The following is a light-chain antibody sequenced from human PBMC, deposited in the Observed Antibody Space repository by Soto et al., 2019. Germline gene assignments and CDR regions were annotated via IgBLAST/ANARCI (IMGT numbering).Light chain of an antibody. CDR2: AAS. J-gene: IGKJ1*01. V-gene: IGKV1-8*01. CDR1: QGISSN. CDR3: QPYYSYPHT. Sequence: AIRMTQSPSSFSASTGDRVTITCRASQGISSNLAWYQQNPGQAPKLLSYAASTLQSGIPSSFSGSGSGTDLTLTISSLQSEDVATYYCQPYYSYPHTFGQGTKVEIK.